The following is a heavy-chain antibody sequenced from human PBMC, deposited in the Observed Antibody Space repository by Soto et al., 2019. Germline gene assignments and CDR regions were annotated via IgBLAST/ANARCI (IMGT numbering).Heavy chain of an antibody. CDR2: IYYSGST. J-gene: IGHJ4*02. V-gene: IGHV4-39*01. CDR1: GGSISSSSYY. Sequence: SQTLSLPCTVSGGSISSSSYYWGWIRQPPGKGLEWIGSIYYSGSTYYNPSLKSRVTISVDTSKNQFSLKLSSVTAADTAVYYCARHCLNGYDILSNFDYWGQGTLVTVSS. D-gene: IGHD3-9*01. CDR3: ARHCLNGYDILSNFDY.